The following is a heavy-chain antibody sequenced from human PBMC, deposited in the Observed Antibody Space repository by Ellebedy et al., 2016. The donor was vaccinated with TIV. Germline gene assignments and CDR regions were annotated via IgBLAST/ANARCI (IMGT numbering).Heavy chain of an antibody. CDR3: AKDFGTGANEDSGYSYVTHYYGMDV. D-gene: IGHD3-22*01. Sequence: GGSLRLSXVVSGISFDDYAMHWVRQPPGKGLEWVSGISWNSGSIAYADSVKGRFTISRDNAKNSLYLQMNSLRAEDTALYYCAKDFGTGANEDSGYSYVTHYYGMDVWGQGTTVTVSS. CDR2: ISWNSGSI. CDR1: GISFDDYA. V-gene: IGHV3-9*01. J-gene: IGHJ6*01.